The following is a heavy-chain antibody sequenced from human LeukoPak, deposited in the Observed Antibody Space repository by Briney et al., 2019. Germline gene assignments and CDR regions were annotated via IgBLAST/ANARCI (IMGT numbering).Heavy chain of an antibody. J-gene: IGHJ4*02. CDR3: ARDTNWGSQFDY. CDR2: TYYRSKWYN. V-gene: IGHV6-1*01. D-gene: IGHD7-27*01. CDR1: GDSVSSNSAA. Sequence: SQTLSLTCAISGDSVSSNSAAWNWIRQSPSRGLEWLGRTYYRSKWYNDYTASLKSRLIINPDTSKNQFSLQLNSVTPEDTAVYYCARDTNWGSQFDYWGQGTPGTVSS.